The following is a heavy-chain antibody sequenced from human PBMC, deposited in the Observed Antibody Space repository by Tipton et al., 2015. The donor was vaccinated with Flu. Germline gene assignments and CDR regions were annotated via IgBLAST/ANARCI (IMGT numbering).Heavy chain of an antibody. CDR1: RFTFSSYE. Sequence: SLRLSCAASRFTFSSYEMNWVRQAPGKGLEWVSYISSTGTIFYADSVKGRFTISRDNAKNSLFLQMNNLSAEDTAIYYCASETDQTTRTRNALDLWGQGTMVTVSS. V-gene: IGHV3-48*03. CDR2: ISSTGTI. CDR3: ASETDQTTRTRNALDL. D-gene: IGHD4-17*01. J-gene: IGHJ3*01.